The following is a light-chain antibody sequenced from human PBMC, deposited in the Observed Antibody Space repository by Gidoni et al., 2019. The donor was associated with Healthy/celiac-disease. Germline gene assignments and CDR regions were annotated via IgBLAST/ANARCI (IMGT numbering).Light chain of an antibody. CDR3: QQFNSYPLT. CDR1: QGISSA. Sequence: AIQLTQSPSSLSASVGDRVTITCRASQGISSALAWYQQKQGKAPKLLIYDASSLESGVPSRFSGSGSGTDFTLTISSLQPEDFATYYCQQFNSYPLTFGGXTKVEIK. CDR2: DAS. J-gene: IGKJ4*01. V-gene: IGKV1-13*02.